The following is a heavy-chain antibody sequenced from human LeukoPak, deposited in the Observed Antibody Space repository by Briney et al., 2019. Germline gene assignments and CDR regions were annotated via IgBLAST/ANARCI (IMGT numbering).Heavy chain of an antibody. J-gene: IGHJ5*02. Sequence: GGSLRLSCAASGLTFSNYAMSWVRQAPGKGLEWVSAISGSGGSTYYADSVKGRFTISRDNSKNTLYVQMNSLRAEDTAIYYCAKDNAYDSSGNWFDPWGQGTLVTVSS. V-gene: IGHV3-23*01. CDR3: AKDNAYDSSGNWFDP. D-gene: IGHD3-22*01. CDR2: ISGSGGST. CDR1: GLTFSNYA.